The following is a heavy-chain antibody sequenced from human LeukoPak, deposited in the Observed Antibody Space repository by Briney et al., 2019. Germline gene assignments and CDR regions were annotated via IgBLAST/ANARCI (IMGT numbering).Heavy chain of an antibody. J-gene: IGHJ4*02. D-gene: IGHD5-18*01. Sequence: RGSLRFSGAASGFTFSSYAMSWDRQAPGKGLEWVSAISGSGGSTYYADSVKGRFTISRDNSKNTLYLQRNSLRAEDTAVYYCAKDRGGYSYGRIQTPDYWGQGTLVTVSS. CDR2: ISGSGGST. CDR1: GFTFSSYA. V-gene: IGHV3-23*01. CDR3: AKDRGGYSYGRIQTPDY.